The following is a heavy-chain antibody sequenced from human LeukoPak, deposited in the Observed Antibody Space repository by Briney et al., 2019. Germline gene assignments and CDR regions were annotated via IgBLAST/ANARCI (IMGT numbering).Heavy chain of an antibody. Sequence: SGGFLRLSCTVSGFTFSSYWMTWVRHPPGKGLEWVANIRQDESEKYYADSVKGRFTISRDNAKNSLYLHMNSLRAEDTAVYYCARDSGSAYYYNSGTYYYDSFDFWGQGTTVTVSS. D-gene: IGHD3-10*01. CDR3: ARDSGSAYYYNSGTYYYDSFDF. CDR1: GFTFSSYW. V-gene: IGHV3-7*01. CDR2: IRQDESEK. J-gene: IGHJ3*01.